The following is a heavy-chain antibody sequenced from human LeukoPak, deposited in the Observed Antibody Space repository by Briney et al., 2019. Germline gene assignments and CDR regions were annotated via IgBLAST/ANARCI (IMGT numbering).Heavy chain of an antibody. V-gene: IGHV3-48*02. CDR1: GFSFNTYN. CDR2: ISSSGKTI. D-gene: IGHD2-21*02. CDR3: ARVPLAVVTAIADY. J-gene: IGHJ4*02. Sequence: GGSLRLSCAASGFSFNTYNMNWVRQAPGKGLEWVSYISSSGKTIYYADSVKGRFTISRDNAKNSLSLQMNSLRNEDTAVYYCARVPLAVVTAIADYWGQGTLVTVSS.